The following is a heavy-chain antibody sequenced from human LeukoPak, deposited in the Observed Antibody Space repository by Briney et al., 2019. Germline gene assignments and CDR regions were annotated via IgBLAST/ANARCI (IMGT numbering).Heavy chain of an antibody. D-gene: IGHD2-2*01. J-gene: IGHJ4*02. CDR1: GYTFTGYY. CDR2: INPNSGGT. CDR3: ARANALYCSSTSCLFDY. V-gene: IGHV1-2*02. Sequence: ASVKVSCKASGYTFTGYYMHWVRQAPGQGLERMAWINPNSGGTYYAQNFHDRITMTRDTSISTAYMELSRLRSDDTAIYYCARANALYCSSTSCLFDYWGQGTLDTVSS.